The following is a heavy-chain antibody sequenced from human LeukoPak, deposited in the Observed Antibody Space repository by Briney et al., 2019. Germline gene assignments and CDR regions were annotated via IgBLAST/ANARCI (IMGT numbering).Heavy chain of an antibody. CDR2: INHSGST. Sequence: PSETLSLTCAVYGGSFSGYYWSWIRQPPGKGLEWIGEINHSGSTNYNPSLKSRVTISVDTSKNQFSLKLSSVTAADTAVYYCARRSGSGYYYYYYYMDVWGKGTTVTISS. V-gene: IGHV4-34*01. D-gene: IGHD3-22*01. CDR1: GGSFSGYY. J-gene: IGHJ6*03. CDR3: ARRSGSGYYYYYYYMDV.